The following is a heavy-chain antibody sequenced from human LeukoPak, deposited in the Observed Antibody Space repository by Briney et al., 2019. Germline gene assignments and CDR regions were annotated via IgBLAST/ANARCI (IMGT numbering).Heavy chain of an antibody. J-gene: IGHJ3*02. D-gene: IGHD1-26*01. CDR2: ISYDGSNK. CDR1: GFTFSSYG. CDR3: TTESSGSYWIGAFDI. Sequence: GRSLRLSCAASGFTFSSYGMHWVRQAPGKGLEWVAVISYDGSNKYYADSVKGRFTISRDNSKNTLYLQMNSLRAEDTAVYYCTTESSGSYWIGAFDIWGQGTMVTVSS. V-gene: IGHV3-30*03.